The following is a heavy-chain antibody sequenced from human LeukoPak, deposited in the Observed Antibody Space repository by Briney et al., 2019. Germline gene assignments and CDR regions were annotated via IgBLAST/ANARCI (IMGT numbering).Heavy chain of an antibody. J-gene: IGHJ4*02. CDR1: GYTFTGYY. V-gene: IGHV1-2*02. CDR2: INPNSGGT. CDR3: AAPLPYYYDSSGYYGFDY. D-gene: IGHD3-22*01. Sequence: ASVNVSCKASGYTFTGYYMHWVRQAPGQGLEWMGWINPNSGGTNYAQKFQGRVTMTRDTSISTAYMELSRLRSDDTAVYYCAAPLPYYYDSSGYYGFDYWGQGTLVTVSS.